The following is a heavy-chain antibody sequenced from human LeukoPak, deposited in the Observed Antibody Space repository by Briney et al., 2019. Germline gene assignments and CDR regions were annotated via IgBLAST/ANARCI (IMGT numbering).Heavy chain of an antibody. Sequence: ASVKVSCKASGYTSTGYYMHWVRQAPGQGLEWMGWINPNSGGTNYAQKFQGRVTMTRDTSISTAYMELSRLRSDDTAVYYCARDQGVDYDILTGYYNNWFDPWGQGTQVTVSS. J-gene: IGHJ5*02. V-gene: IGHV1-2*02. CDR2: INPNSGGT. D-gene: IGHD3-9*01. CDR1: GYTSTGYY. CDR3: ARDQGVDYDILTGYYNNWFDP.